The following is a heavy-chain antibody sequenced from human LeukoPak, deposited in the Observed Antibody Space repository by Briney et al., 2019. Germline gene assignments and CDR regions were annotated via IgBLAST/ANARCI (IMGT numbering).Heavy chain of an antibody. Sequence: QAGGSLRLSCAASGFTFSSYWMSWVRQAPGKGLEWVAVISYDGSNKYYADSVKGRFTISRDNSKNTLYLQMNSLRAEDTAVYYCARGPRLWLWYYFDYWGQGTLVTVSS. CDR2: ISYDGSNK. D-gene: IGHD5-18*01. CDR1: GFTFSSYW. J-gene: IGHJ4*02. V-gene: IGHV3-30*03. CDR3: ARGPRLWLWYYFDY.